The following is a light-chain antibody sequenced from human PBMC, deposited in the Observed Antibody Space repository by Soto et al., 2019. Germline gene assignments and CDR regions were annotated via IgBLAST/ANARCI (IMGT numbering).Light chain of an antibody. V-gene: IGKV3-20*01. Sequence: EIVLTQSPGTLSLSPGERVTPSCRASQSISNNHLAWYQQKPGQAPRLLIHGTSYRATGIPDRFSGSGSGTDFTLTFSRLEPEDFAVYYCEYYGSSITFGGGTKVDIK. CDR1: QSISNNH. CDR2: GTS. CDR3: EYYGSSIT. J-gene: IGKJ4*01.